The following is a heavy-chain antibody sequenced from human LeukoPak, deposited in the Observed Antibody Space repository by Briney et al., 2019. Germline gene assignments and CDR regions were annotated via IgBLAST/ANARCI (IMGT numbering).Heavy chain of an antibody. CDR3: ARQGSLGTWFNP. CDR1: GYTFTGYY. J-gene: IGHJ5*02. D-gene: IGHD7-27*01. V-gene: IGHV1-2*06. CDR2: INPNSGGT. Sequence: ASVKVSCKASGYTFTGYYMQWVRQAPGQGLEWMGRINPNSGGTDYAQNFQGRVTMTRDTSISTVYMELSSLKSNDTAVYYCARQGSLGTWFNPWGQGTLVTVSS.